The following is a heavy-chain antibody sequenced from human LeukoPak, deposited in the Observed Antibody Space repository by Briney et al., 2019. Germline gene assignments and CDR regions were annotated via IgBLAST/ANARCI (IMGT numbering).Heavy chain of an antibody. V-gene: IGHV3-23*01. CDR2: ISGSGGST. J-gene: IGHJ4*02. D-gene: IGHD4-23*01. CDR3: AKDPLTTVVTLVDY. Sequence: PGGSLRLSCAASGFTFSSYAMSWVRRAPGKGLEWVSAISGSGGSTYYADSVKGRFTISRDNSKNTLYLQMNSLRAEDTAVYYCAKDPLTTVVTLVDYWGQGTLVTVSS. CDR1: GFTFSSYA.